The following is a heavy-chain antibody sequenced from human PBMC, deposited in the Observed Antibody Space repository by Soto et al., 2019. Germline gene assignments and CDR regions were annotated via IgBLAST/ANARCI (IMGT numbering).Heavy chain of an antibody. J-gene: IGHJ3*01. CDR3: AGPLGVVPYAAFDV. D-gene: IGHD3-3*01. Sequence: QVQLVQSGAELKRPGSSVKFSCKASGVTFSSYNIHWVRQAPGQGLEWMGRIDPFHGTIDHAPTFQDRVTSSADKSTSTAYMALTSLSSDDTAVYYCAGPLGVVPYAAFDVWGQGTRVIVSS. CDR2: IDPFHGTI. CDR1: GVTFSSYN. V-gene: IGHV1-69*08.